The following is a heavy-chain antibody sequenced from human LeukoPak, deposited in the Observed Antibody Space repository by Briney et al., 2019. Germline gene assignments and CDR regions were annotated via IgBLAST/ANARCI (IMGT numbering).Heavy chain of an antibody. Sequence: PGGSLRLSCAASGFTFDDYAMHWVRQAPGKGLEWVSGISWNSGSIGYAVSVKGRFTISRDNAKNSLYLQMNSLRAEDTALYYCAKATTYYYDSSGYYPGYFDYWGQGTLVTVSS. J-gene: IGHJ4*02. CDR1: GFTFDDYA. D-gene: IGHD3-22*01. V-gene: IGHV3-9*01. CDR3: AKATTYYYDSSGYYPGYFDY. CDR2: ISWNSGSI.